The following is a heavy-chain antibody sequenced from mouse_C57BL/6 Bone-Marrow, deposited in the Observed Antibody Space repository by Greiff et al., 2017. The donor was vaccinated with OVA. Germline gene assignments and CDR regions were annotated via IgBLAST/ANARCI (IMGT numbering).Heavy chain of an antibody. CDR1: GYAFSSSW. J-gene: IGHJ3*01. CDR3: ARIAKVP. CDR2: IYPGDGDT. D-gene: IGHD2-14*01. Sequence: QVQLQQSGPELVKPGASVKISCKASGYAFSSSWMNWVKQRPGKGLEWIGRIYPGDGDTNYNGKFKGKATLTADKSFSTAYMQLSSLTSEDSAVYFCARIAKVPWGQGTLVTVSA. V-gene: IGHV1-82*01.